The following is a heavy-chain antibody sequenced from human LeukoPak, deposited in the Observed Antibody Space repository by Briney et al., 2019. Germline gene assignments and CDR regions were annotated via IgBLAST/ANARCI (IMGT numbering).Heavy chain of an antibody. D-gene: IGHD2-2*01. CDR3: ARFTVPAAITRGWFDP. V-gene: IGHV4-59*11. Sequence: SETLSQTFTVSGGSISSHYWSWIRQPPGKGLEWIGYIFYSGTTNYNPSLKSRVTISIDTSKNQFSLKLSSVTAADTAVYYCARFTVPAAITRGWFDPWGQGTLVTVSS. CDR2: IFYSGTT. CDR1: GGSISSHY. J-gene: IGHJ5*02.